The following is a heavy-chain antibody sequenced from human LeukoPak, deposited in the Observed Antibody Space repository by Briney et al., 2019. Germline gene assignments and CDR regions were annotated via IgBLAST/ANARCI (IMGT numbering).Heavy chain of an antibody. CDR1: GGSISSSSYY. D-gene: IGHD5-18*01. Sequence: SETLSLTCTVSGGSISSSSYYWGWIRQPPGKGLEWIGSIYYSGSTYYNPSLKSRVTISVDTSKNQFSLKLSSVTAADTAVYYCARGLWGAMAYFFDYWGQGTLVTVSS. V-gene: IGHV4-39*07. CDR3: ARGLWGAMAYFFDY. CDR2: IYYSGST. J-gene: IGHJ4*02.